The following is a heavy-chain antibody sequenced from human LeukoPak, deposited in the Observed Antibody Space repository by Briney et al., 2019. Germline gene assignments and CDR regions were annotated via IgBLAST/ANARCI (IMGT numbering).Heavy chain of an antibody. D-gene: IGHD3-22*01. V-gene: IGHV1-2*02. Sequence: GASVKVSCKASGYTFTGYYMHWVRQAPGQGREWMGWINPNSGGTNYAQKFQGRVTMTRDTSIRTAYMELSRLRSDGTAVYYCARDRRYYDSSGYYPNYYFDYWGQGTLVTVSS. CDR2: INPNSGGT. J-gene: IGHJ4*02. CDR1: GYTFTGYY. CDR3: ARDRRYYDSSGYYPNYYFDY.